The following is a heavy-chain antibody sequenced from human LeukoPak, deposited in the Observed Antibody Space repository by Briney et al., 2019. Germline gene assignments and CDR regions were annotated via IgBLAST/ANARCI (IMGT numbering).Heavy chain of an antibody. CDR3: AKDYWGMFGDPSPEDYYYMDV. V-gene: IGHV3-33*03. CDR1: GLTFSLFG. J-gene: IGHJ6*03. D-gene: IGHD3-10*02. Sequence: AGGSLRLSCAASGLTFSLFGMHWVRQAPGKGLEWVAVIWYDGSKKYYADSVKGRFTISRDNSKKMVYLQMDSLRAEDTGLYFCAKDYWGMFGDPSPEDYYYMDVWGKGTTVTVSS. CDR2: IWYDGSKK.